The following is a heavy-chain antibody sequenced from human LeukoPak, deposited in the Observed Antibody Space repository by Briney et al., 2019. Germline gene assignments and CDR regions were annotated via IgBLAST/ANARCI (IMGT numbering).Heavy chain of an antibody. V-gene: IGHV3-23*01. CDR3: AREYDSSWPS. CDR2: ISDNSART. Sequence: GGSLRLSCAASGFSFRTYAMSWVRQAPGKGLEWVSAISDNSARTYYADSVKGRFTISRDNSKNTLFVQMNSLRAEDTAVYYCAREYDSSWPSWGQGTLVTVSS. J-gene: IGHJ5*02. D-gene: IGHD3-22*01. CDR1: GFSFRTYA.